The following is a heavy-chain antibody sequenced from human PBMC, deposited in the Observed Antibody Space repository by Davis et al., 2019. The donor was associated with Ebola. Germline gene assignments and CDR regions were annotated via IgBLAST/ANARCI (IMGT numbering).Heavy chain of an antibody. J-gene: IGHJ5*02. Sequence: ASVKVSCKASGYTFTSYYMHWVRQAPGQGLEWMGIINPSGGSTSYAQKFQGRVTMTRDTSTSTVYMELSSLRSEDTAVYYCAAWVIGYCTTYSCYTSYNWFDPWGQGSLVTVSS. CDR1: GYTFTSYY. D-gene: IGHD2-2*01. CDR3: AAWVIGYCTTYSCYTSYNWFDP. V-gene: IGHV1-46*01. CDR2: INPSGGST.